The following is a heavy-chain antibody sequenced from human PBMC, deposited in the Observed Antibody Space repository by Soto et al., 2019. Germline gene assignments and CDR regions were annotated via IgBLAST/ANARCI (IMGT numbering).Heavy chain of an antibody. V-gene: IGHV1-18*01. CDR3: ARDYDSSGYFDY. D-gene: IGHD3-22*01. J-gene: IGHJ4*02. Sequence: VKVSCKASGGTFSSYTISWVRQAPGQGLEWMGWISAYNGNTNYAQKLQGRVTMTTDTSTSTAYMELRSLRSDDTAVYYCARDYDSSGYFDYWGQGTLVTVSS. CDR1: GGTFSSYT. CDR2: ISAYNGNT.